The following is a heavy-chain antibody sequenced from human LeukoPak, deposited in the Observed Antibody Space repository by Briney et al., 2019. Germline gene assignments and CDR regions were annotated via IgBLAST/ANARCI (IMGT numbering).Heavy chain of an antibody. D-gene: IGHD3-10*01. Sequence: PGGSLRLSCAASGFTFSSYGMHWVRQAPGKGLEWVAVIWYDGSNKYYADSVKGRFTISRDNSKNALYLQMNSLRAEDTAVYYCARDSYYYGSGRRTNWFDPWGQGTLVTVSS. J-gene: IGHJ5*02. CDR1: GFTFSSYG. CDR3: ARDSYYYGSGRRTNWFDP. V-gene: IGHV3-33*01. CDR2: IWYDGSNK.